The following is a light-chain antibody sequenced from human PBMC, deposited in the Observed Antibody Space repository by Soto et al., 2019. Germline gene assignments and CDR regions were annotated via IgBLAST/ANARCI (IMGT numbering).Light chain of an antibody. J-gene: IGLJ1*01. CDR3: SSYTSSSLYV. V-gene: IGLV2-14*01. Sequence: QSALTQPASVSGSPGQSITISCPGTSSDVDDYNSVFWFQQHPGKAPKVMTYGVSNRPSGVSNPFSGSKSGNTASLTISGLQAEDEADYYCSSYTSSSLYVFGTGTKLTVL. CDR1: SSDVDDYNS. CDR2: GVS.